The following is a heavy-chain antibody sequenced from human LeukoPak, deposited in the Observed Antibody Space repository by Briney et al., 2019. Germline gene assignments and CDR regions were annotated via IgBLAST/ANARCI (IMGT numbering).Heavy chain of an antibody. CDR1: GFTFSGYW. CDR2: IESDGST. J-gene: IGHJ5*02. V-gene: IGHV3-74*01. CDR3: ARAVTYFYGSVTYDWFDP. Sequence: PWGSLRLSCAASGFTFSGYWMHWVRQTPGKGLMWVSRIESDGSTIYADSVKDRFTISRDNGKNTVYLQMNSLGVDDTAMYYCARAVTYFYGSVTYDWFDPWGQGTLVTVSS. D-gene: IGHD3-10*01.